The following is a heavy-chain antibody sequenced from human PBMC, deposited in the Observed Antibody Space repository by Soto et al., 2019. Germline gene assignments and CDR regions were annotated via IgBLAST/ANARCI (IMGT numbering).Heavy chain of an antibody. D-gene: IGHD4-17*01. CDR2: ISFDGTKK. CDR1: GSTFNIYA. V-gene: IGHV3-30-3*01. CDR3: AREDDYGYRYINYGLDV. J-gene: IGHJ6*02. Sequence: LRLSCAASGSTFNIYALHWVRQAPGKGLEWVAVISFDGTKKYYSDSVKGRFTISRDNLKNTLYLQMNNLRVEDAALYFCAREDDYGYRYINYGLDVWGQGTTVTVSS.